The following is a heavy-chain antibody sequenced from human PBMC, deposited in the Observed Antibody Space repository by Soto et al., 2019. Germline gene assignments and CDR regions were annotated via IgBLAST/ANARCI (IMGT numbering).Heavy chain of an antibody. Sequence: QVQLVQSGAEVKKPGASVKVSCKASGYTFTSYGISWVRQAPGQGLEWMGWISAYNGNTNYAQKLQGRVTMTTDTSPSTAYMELRSLRSDDTAVYYCARDVVVAADYYYYGMDVWGQGTTVTVSS. CDR1: GYTFTSYG. CDR3: ARDVVVAADYYYYGMDV. CDR2: ISAYNGNT. J-gene: IGHJ6*02. D-gene: IGHD2-15*01. V-gene: IGHV1-18*01.